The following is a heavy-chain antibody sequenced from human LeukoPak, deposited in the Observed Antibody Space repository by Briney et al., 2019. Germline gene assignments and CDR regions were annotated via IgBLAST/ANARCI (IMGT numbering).Heavy chain of an antibody. CDR1: GGSINSYY. CDR3: ARHFPQHLARTTYSYHYMDF. J-gene: IGHJ6*03. V-gene: IGHV4-59*08. Sequence: SETLSLTCTVSGGSINSYYWSWIRQSPGKGLKWIGFFYSDGSTIYNPSLKSRVTISVDTSKNQFSLKLSSVTAADTAVYYCARHFPQHLARTTYSYHYMDFWGKGTTVTVSS. D-gene: IGHD6-13*01. CDR2: FYSDGST.